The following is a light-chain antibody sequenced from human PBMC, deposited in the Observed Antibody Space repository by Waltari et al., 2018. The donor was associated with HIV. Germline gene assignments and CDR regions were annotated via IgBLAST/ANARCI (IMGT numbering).Light chain of an antibody. J-gene: IGLJ1*01. Sequence: QSVLTQPPSVSEAPRQRVTISCSGSSSNLGSNAVNCYQQVPGKAPKLLIYYDDLLFSGFCDRFSGSDVGASASLAIRGLQSEDEADYYCAAWDDSLNGYVFGSGTKVTVL. V-gene: IGLV1-36*01. CDR3: AAWDDSLNGYV. CDR2: YDD. CDR1: SSNLGSNA.